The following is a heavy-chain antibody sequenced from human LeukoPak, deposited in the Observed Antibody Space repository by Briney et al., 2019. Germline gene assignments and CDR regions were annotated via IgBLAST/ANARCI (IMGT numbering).Heavy chain of an antibody. D-gene: IGHD5-18*01. Sequence: KAGGSLRLSCAASGFTFSSYSMNGVRQAPGKGLEWVSSISSSSSYIYYADSVKGRFTISRDNAKNSLYLQMNSLRAEDTAVYCCARDPSGYSYRPIPYVIDVWGQGTTVTLPS. V-gene: IGHV3-21*01. J-gene: IGHJ6*02. CDR3: ARDPSGYSYRPIPYVIDV. CDR2: ISSSSSYI. CDR1: GFTFSSYS.